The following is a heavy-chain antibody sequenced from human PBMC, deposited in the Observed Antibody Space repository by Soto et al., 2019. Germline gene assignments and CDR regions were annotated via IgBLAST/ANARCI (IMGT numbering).Heavy chain of an antibody. Sequence: QVQLQESGPDLVKPWATLALTWAVSVYPITGSNWWGGTRKPPGKGLEWIGYIYYSGTTYSNPSLKSRVTMSVDTSKNQCALKLTSVTAVDTAVYYCARREIQGPIDYWGQGTLVTVSS. V-gene: IGHV4-28*01. D-gene: IGHD1-26*01. CDR2: IYYSGTT. CDR3: ARREIQGPIDY. J-gene: IGHJ4*02. CDR1: VYPITGSNW.